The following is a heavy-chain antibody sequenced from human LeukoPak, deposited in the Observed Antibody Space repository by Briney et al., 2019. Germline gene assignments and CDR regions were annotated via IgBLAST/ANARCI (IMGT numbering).Heavy chain of an antibody. D-gene: IGHD1-26*01. Sequence: GRSLRLSCAASGFTFSSYAMHWVRQAPGKGLEWVAVISYDGSNKYYADSVKGRFTISRDNSKNTLYLQMNSLRVEDTAVYYCATTLRSGSYYFDSWGQGTLVTVSS. CDR3: ATTLRSGSYYFDS. CDR1: GFTFSSYA. J-gene: IGHJ4*02. V-gene: IGHV3-30*04. CDR2: ISYDGSNK.